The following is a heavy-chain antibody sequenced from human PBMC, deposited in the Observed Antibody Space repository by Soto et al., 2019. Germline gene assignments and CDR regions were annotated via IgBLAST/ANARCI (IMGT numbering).Heavy chain of an antibody. CDR1: GGTFSSYA. D-gene: IGHD3-10*01. Sequence: GASVKVSCKASGGTFSSYAISWVRQAPGQGLEWMGGIIPIFGTANYAQKFQGRATMTEDTSTDTAYMELSSLRSEDTAVYYCATERRTYYYGSGSLNWFDPWGQGTLVTVSS. J-gene: IGHJ5*02. V-gene: IGHV1-69*06. CDR2: IIPIFGTA. CDR3: ATERRTYYYGSGSLNWFDP.